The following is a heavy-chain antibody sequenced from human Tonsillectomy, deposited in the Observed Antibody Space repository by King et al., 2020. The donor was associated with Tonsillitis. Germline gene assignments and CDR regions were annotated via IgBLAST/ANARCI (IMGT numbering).Heavy chain of an antibody. CDR3: ARHPSDYDILTGYSPAAFDI. CDR1: GGSISSYY. V-gene: IGHV4-59*08. D-gene: IGHD3-9*01. J-gene: IGHJ3*02. CDR2: IYYSGST. Sequence: VQLQESGPGLVKPSETLSLTCTVSGGSISSYYWSWIRQPPGKGLEWIGYIYYSGSTNYNPSLKSRVTITVDTSKKQFSLKLNSVTAADTAMYYCARHPSDYDILTGYSPAAFDIWGQGTMVTVSS.